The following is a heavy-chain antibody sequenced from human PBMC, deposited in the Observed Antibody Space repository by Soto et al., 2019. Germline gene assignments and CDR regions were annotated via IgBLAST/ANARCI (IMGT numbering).Heavy chain of an antibody. CDR2: ISYDGSNK. CDR1: GFTFSSYG. V-gene: IGHV3-30*18. D-gene: IGHD6-19*01. Sequence: GGSLRLSCAASGFTFSSYGMHWVRQAPGKGLEWVAVISYDGSNKYYADSVKGRFTISRDNSKNTLYLQMNSLRAEDTAVYYCAKDLKQWLVPWFDPWGQGTLVTVSS. CDR3: AKDLKQWLVPWFDP. J-gene: IGHJ5*02.